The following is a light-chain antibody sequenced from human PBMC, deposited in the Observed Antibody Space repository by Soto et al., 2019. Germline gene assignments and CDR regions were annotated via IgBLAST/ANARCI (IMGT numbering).Light chain of an antibody. V-gene: IGLV2-18*02. J-gene: IGLJ1*01. CDR1: SSEVGSYSR. Sequence: QSVLTRPPSVSGSPGQSVAISCTGTSSEVGSYSRVSWYQQPPGTAPKLMIYDVSNRPSGVPDRFSGSKSGNTASLTISGLQAEDEADYYCSSYTTSSTYVFGTGTKVTVL. CDR3: SSYTTSSTYV. CDR2: DVS.